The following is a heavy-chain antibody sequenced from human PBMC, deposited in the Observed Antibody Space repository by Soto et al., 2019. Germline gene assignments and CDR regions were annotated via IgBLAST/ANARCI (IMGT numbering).Heavy chain of an antibody. J-gene: IGHJ4*02. CDR3: ARDRTLTTRDYDFWSGSLDY. CDR2: ISSSSSYI. CDR1: GFTFSDSW. V-gene: IGHV3-21*01. Sequence: PGGSLRLSCTASGFTFSDSWMTWVRQAPGKGLEWVSSISSSSSYIYYADSVKGRFTISRDNAKNSLYLQMNSLRAEDTAVYYCARDRTLTTRDYDFWSGSLDYWGQGTLVTVS. D-gene: IGHD3-3*01.